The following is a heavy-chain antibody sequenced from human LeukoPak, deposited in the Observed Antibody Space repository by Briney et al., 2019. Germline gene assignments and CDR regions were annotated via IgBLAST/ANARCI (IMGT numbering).Heavy chain of an antibody. CDR1: GYSFTSYW. CDR3: ARHPSGSYYHFDY. J-gene: IGHJ4*02. Sequence: GVSLQISFQGSGYSFTSYWISWARPMPGKGLEWLGRIDPSDSYTNYSPSFQGHVTISADKSISTAYLQWSSLKASDTAMYYCARHPSGSYYHFDYWGQGTLVTVSS. V-gene: IGHV5-10-1*01. D-gene: IGHD1-26*01. CDR2: IDPSDSYT.